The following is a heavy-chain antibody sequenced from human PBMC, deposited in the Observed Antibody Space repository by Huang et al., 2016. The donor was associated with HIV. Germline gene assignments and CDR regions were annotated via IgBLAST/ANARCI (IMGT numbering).Heavy chain of an antibody. Sequence: VQLQQWGASLLKPSETLSLTCAVSGGTFTGYFWGWVRQAPGKGLGWIAEIQHSGTTSDNPSLKGRVSMSVDVSTNQFSLSLKSVTAADTAVYFCVRCPGYYFEPSRYFDAFDIWGPGTMVTVS. V-gene: IGHV4-34*02. CDR3: VRCPGYYFEPSRYFDAFDI. CDR1: GGTFTGYF. D-gene: IGHD3-22*01. CDR2: IQHSGTT. J-gene: IGHJ3*02.